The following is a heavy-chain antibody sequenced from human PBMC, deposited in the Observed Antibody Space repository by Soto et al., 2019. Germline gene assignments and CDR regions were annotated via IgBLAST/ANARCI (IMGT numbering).Heavy chain of an antibody. CDR3: AKDPYDFGSGSAEPFDY. J-gene: IGHJ4*02. V-gene: IGHV3-23*01. CDR1: GFTFSSYG. Sequence: PGGSLRLSCAASGFTFSSYGMSWVRQAPGKGLEWVSDISGSGGNTYYADSVKGRFTISRDNSKNTLYLQMNSLRAVDTAVYYCAKDPYDFGSGSAEPFDYWGQGILVTVSS. CDR2: ISGSGGNT. D-gene: IGHD3-3*01.